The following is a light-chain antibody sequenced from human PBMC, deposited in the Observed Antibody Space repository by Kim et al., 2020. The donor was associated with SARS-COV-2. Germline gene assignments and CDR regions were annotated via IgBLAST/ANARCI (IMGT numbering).Light chain of an antibody. CDR1: QSVGSN. J-gene: IGKJ1*01. CDR3: QQYDDWPRT. CDR2: GAS. Sequence: SPGERATLSRRASQSVGSNFAWYQQKPGQAPRLLIYGASTRATAVPARISGRGSGTEFTLTISSLQPEDFAVYFCQQYDDWPRTFGQGTKVDIK. V-gene: IGKV3-15*01.